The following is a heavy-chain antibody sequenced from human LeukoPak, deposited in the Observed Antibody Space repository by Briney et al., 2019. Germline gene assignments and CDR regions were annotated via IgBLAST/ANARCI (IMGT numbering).Heavy chain of an antibody. V-gene: IGHV4-38-2*02. CDR2: IYHSGST. Sequence: KPSETLSLTCTVSDYSINSGYYWDWIRQPPGKGLEWIGSIYHSGSTYYNPSLKSRVTMSVDTSKNQFSLKLSSVTAADTAVYYCARVFWSGSSYFDYWGQGTLVTVSS. CDR1: DYSINSGYY. D-gene: IGHD3-3*01. CDR3: ARVFWSGSSYFDY. J-gene: IGHJ4*02.